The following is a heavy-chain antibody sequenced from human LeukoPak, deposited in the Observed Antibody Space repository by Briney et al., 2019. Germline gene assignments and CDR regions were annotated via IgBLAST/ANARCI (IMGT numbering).Heavy chain of an antibody. V-gene: IGHV1-8*01. J-gene: IGHJ4*02. CDR1: GYTFTSYD. CDR3: ARGEQQWLGGYFDY. D-gene: IGHD6-19*01. CDR2: MNPNSGNT. Sequence: ASVKVSCKASGYTFTSYDINWVRQATGRGLEWMGWMNPNSGNTGYAQKFQGRVTMTRNTSISTAYMELSSLRSEDTAVYYCARGEQQWLGGYFDYWGQGTLVTVSS.